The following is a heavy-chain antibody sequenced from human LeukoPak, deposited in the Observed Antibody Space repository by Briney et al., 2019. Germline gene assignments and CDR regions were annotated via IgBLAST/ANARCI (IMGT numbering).Heavy chain of an antibody. CDR1: GGSISSYY. Sequence: SETLSLTCTVSGGSISSYYWSWIRQPPGKGLEWIGYIYYSGSTNYNPSLKSRVTISVDTSKNQFSLKLSSVTAADTAVYYCARAPSTVLNWYFDLWGRGTLVTVSS. CDR2: IYYSGST. CDR3: ARAPSTVLNWYFDL. J-gene: IGHJ2*01. D-gene: IGHD4-23*01. V-gene: IGHV4-59*01.